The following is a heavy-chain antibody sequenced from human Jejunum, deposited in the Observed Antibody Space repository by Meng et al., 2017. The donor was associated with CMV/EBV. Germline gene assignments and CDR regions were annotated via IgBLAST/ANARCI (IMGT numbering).Heavy chain of an antibody. J-gene: IGHJ4*02. CDR1: RFTFRNYA. V-gene: IGHV3-23*01. D-gene: IGHD3/OR15-3a*01. CDR2: IGASGGST. Sequence: CAAPRFTFRNYAMRWVRQTPGKGLEWVSGIGASGGSTYYADSVKGRFTISRDNINNILYLQMHSLRADDTAVYYCARGAPWTDYDYWGQGTLVTVSS. CDR3: ARGAPWTDYDY.